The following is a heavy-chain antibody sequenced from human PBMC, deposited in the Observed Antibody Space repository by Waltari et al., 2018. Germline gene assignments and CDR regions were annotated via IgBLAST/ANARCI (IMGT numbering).Heavy chain of an antibody. CDR1: GFTFSNYA. CDR3: AKRGGTGIVAVGGIHCDY. J-gene: IGHJ4*02. Sequence: EVQLLESGGGLVQPGGSLRLSCAISGFTFSNYAIYWVRQAPGKGLEWVSSISSSGNKAYYADSVKGRFTISRDNAQNTLYLEVNSLRVEDTATYYCAKRGGTGIVAVGGIHCDYWAREPWSPSPQ. CDR2: ISSSGNKA. V-gene: IGHV3-23*01. D-gene: IGHD6-19*01.